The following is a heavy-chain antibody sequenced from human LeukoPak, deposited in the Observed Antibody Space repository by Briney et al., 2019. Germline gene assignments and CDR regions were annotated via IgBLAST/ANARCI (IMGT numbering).Heavy chain of an antibody. V-gene: IGHV3-23*01. CDR2: ISGSDGST. Sequence: GSLGLSCAASGFTFSSYSMMWVRQAPGKGLEWVSGISGSDGSTNYADSVKGRFTISRENSKNTLYLQMNSLRAEDTAVYYCARGSSSWDDYWGQGTLVTVSS. CDR3: ARGSSSWDDY. J-gene: IGHJ4*02. CDR1: GFTFSSYS. D-gene: IGHD6-13*01.